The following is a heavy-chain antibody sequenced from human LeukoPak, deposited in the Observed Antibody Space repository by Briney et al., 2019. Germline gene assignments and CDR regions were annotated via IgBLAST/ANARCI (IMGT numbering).Heavy chain of an antibody. CDR3: AKTPKTRHGDYVDY. Sequence: GGSLRLSCAASGFTFSSCGMHWVRQAPGKGLEWAAFIRYDGSNKYYADSVKGRFTISRDNSKNTLYLQMNSLRAEDTAVYYCAKTPKTRHGDYVDYWGQGTLVTVSS. V-gene: IGHV3-30*02. CDR2: IRYDGSNK. J-gene: IGHJ4*02. D-gene: IGHD4-17*01. CDR1: GFTFSSCG.